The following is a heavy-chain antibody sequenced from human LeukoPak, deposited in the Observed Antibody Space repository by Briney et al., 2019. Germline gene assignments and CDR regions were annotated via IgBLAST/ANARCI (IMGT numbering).Heavy chain of an antibody. CDR1: GGSFSGYY. J-gene: IGHJ4*02. CDR2: INHSGST. CDR3: ARGPATDIALMVYAMSRHFDY. D-gene: IGHD2-8*01. Sequence: PSETLSLTCAVYGGSFSGYYWSWIRQPPGKGLEWIGEINHSGSTNYNPSLKSRVTISVDTSKNQFSLKLSSVTAADTAVYYCARGPATDIALMVYAMSRHFDYWGQGTLVTVSS. V-gene: IGHV4-34*01.